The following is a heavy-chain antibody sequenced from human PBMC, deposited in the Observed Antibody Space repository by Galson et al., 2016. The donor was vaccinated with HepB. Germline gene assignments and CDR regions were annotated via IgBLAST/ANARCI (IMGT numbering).Heavy chain of an antibody. CDR2: IYPGDSDT. Sequence: QSGAEVKKPGESLKISCQASGYRFTTFWIGWVRQTPGKGLEWMGIIYPGDSDTRYSPSFQGQVTISADKSISTAFLQWSSLKASDSAIYYCARHTDLEGGEDLDASEFWGQGTMVTVSS. J-gene: IGHJ3*01. CDR3: ARHTDLEGGEDLDASEF. D-gene: IGHD1-1*01. V-gene: IGHV5-51*01. CDR1: GYRFTTFW.